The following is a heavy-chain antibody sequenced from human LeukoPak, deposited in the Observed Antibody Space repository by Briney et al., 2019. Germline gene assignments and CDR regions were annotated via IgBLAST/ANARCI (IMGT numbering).Heavy chain of an antibody. J-gene: IGHJ6*02. CDR3: ARGGSGWYPGRYYYYYGMDV. CDR1: GGTFSSYA. D-gene: IGHD6-19*01. V-gene: IGHV1-69*13. CDR2: IIPIFGTA. Sequence: ASVKVSCKASGGTFSSYAISRVRQAPGQGLECMGGIIPIFGTANYAQKFQGRVTITADESTSTAYMELSSLRSEDTAVYYCARGGSGWYPGRYYYYYGMDVRGQGTTVTVSS.